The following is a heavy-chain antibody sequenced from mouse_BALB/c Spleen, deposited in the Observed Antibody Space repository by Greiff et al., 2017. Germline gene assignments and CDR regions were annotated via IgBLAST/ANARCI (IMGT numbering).Heavy chain of an antibody. Sequence: EVQLVESGGGLVQPGGSLRLSCATSGFTFTDYYMSWVRQPPGKALEWLGFIRNKANGYTTEYSASVKGRFAISSDNSQSILYLQMNTLRAEDSATYYCARGTPHYYGLPFAYWGQGTLVTVSA. J-gene: IGHJ3*01. CDR2: IRNKANGYTT. CDR1: GFTFTDYY. V-gene: IGHV7-3*02. CDR3: ARGTPHYYGLPFAY. D-gene: IGHD1-2*01.